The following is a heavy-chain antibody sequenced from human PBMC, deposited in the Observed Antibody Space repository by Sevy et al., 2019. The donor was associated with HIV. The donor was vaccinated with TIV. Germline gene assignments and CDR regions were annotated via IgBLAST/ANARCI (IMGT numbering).Heavy chain of an antibody. Sequence: ASVKVSCKASGDTFSSYAISWVRQAPGQGLEWMGGIIPIFGTANYAQKFQGRVTITADKSTSTAYMELSSLRSEDTAEYYWARARRGPQMAVEVIVWFDPWGQGTLVTVSS. CDR3: ARARRGPQMAVEVIVWFDP. CDR1: GDTFSSYA. D-gene: IGHD6-19*01. V-gene: IGHV1-69*06. CDR2: IIPIFGTA. J-gene: IGHJ5*02.